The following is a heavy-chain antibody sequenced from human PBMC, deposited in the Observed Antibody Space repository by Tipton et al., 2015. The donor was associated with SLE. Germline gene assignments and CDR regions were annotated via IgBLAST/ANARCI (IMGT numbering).Heavy chain of an antibody. D-gene: IGHD6-19*01. CDR2: ISNNGHTK. V-gene: IGHV3-30-3*01. Sequence: SLRLSCAASEFTFSTYSMHWVRQAPGKGLEWVAFISNNGHTKYYADSVKGRFTIPRDNSKNTLYLQMNSLRAEDTAVYYCARAGASKSIAVAIDYWGQGTMITVS. CDR3: ARAGASKSIAVAIDY. CDR1: EFTFSTYS. J-gene: IGHJ4*02.